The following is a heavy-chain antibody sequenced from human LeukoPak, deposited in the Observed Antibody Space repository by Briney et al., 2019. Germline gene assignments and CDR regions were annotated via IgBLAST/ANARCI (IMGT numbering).Heavy chain of an antibody. CDR3: ARGPDIVVDVCYFDY. Sequence: PSETLSLTCTVSGGSISSGGYYWSWIRQHPGKGLEWIGYIYYSGSTYYNPSLKSRVTISVDTSKNQFSLKLSSVTAADTAVYYCARGPDIVVDVCYFDYWGQGTLVTVSS. CDR1: GGSISSGGYY. CDR2: IYYSGST. V-gene: IGHV4-31*03. J-gene: IGHJ4*02. D-gene: IGHD2-15*01.